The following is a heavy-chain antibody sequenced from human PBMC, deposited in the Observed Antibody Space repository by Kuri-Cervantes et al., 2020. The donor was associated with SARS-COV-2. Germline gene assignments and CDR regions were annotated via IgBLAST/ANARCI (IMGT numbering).Heavy chain of an antibody. CDR3: ARGAMIMDV. CDR1: GFTVSSNY. CDR2: INHSGST. V-gene: IGHV4-34*01. Sequence: ESLKISCAASGFTVSSNYMSWVRQPPGKGLEWIGEINHSGSTNYNPSLKSRVIMSVDTSKNQFSLKLSSVTAADTAVYYCARGAMIMDVWGQGTTVTVSS. D-gene: IGHD3-16*01. J-gene: IGHJ6*02.